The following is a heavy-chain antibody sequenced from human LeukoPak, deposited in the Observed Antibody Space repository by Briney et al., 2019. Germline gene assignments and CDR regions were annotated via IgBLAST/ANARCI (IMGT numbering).Heavy chain of an antibody. Sequence: GASVKVSCKASGGAFSSYAISWVRQAPGQGLEWMGRIIPILGIANYAQKFQGRVTITADKSTSTAYMELSSLRSEDTAVYYCAREYSYGRFDYWGQGTLVTVSS. D-gene: IGHD5-18*01. V-gene: IGHV1-69*04. CDR3: AREYSYGRFDY. CDR1: GGAFSSYA. J-gene: IGHJ4*02. CDR2: IIPILGIA.